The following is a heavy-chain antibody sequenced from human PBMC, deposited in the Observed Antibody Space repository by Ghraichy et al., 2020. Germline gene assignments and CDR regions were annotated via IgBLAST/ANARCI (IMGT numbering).Heavy chain of an antibody. CDR3: ARDRDNFGDPDAFDF. D-gene: IGHD4-17*01. V-gene: IGHV1-2*02. CDR2: INPNSGGT. Sequence: ASVKVSCKASGNTFTGYYMYWVRQAPGQGLEWMGWINPNSGGTNYAQKFQGRVTMTRDTSISTAYMELSRLRSDDTAVYFCARDRDNFGDPDAFDFWGQGTMVTVSS. CDR1: GNTFTGYY. J-gene: IGHJ3*01.